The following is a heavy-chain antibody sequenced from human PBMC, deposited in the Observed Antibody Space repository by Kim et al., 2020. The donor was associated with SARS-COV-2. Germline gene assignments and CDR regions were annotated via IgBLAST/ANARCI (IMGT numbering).Heavy chain of an antibody. V-gene: IGHV3-48*02. CDR3: ARDYYDSSGYYSGGY. Sequence: DSVKGRFTNSRDNAKSSLFLQMNSLRDEDTAVYYCARDYYDSSGYYSGGYWGQGTLVTVSS. J-gene: IGHJ4*02. D-gene: IGHD3-22*01.